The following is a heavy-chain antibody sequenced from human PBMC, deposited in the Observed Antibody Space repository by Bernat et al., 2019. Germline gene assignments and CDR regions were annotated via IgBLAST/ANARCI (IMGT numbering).Heavy chain of an antibody. CDR1: GGTFSSYA. CDR2: IIPIFGTA. V-gene: IGHV1-69*06. D-gene: IGHD3-3*01. J-gene: IGHJ3*02. Sequence: QVQLVQSGAEVKKPGSSVKVSCKASGGTFSSYAISWVRQAPGQGLEWMGGIIPIFGTANYAQKFQGRVTITADKSTSTAYMELSSLRSEDTAVYYCAREITIFGVVINTDAFDIWGQGTMVTVSS. CDR3: AREITIFGVVINTDAFDI.